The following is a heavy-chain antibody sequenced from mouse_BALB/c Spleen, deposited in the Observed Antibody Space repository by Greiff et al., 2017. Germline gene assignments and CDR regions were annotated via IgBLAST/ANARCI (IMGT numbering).Heavy chain of an antibody. V-gene: IGHV5-9-3*01. D-gene: IGHD1-1*01. CDR1: GFTFSSYA. Sequence: EVQGVESGGGLVKPGGSLKLSCAASGFTFSSYAMSWVRQTPEKRLEWVATISSGGSYTYYPDSVKGRFTISRDNAKNTLYLQMSSLRSEDTAMYYCARQNGSLAWFAYWGQGTLVTVSA. J-gene: IGHJ3*01. CDR3: ARQNGSLAWFAY. CDR2: ISSGGSYT.